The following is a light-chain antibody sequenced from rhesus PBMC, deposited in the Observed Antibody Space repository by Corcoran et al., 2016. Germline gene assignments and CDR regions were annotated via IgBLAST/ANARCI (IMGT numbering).Light chain of an antibody. CDR2: KTS. J-gene: IGKJ1*01. CDR3: QQYNSAPPT. Sequence: DIQMTQSPSSLSASVGDKVTITCRASQDISSWLAWYQQKPGKAPKLLIYKTSSLQSGVPSRFSGSGDGTDFTLTISSLQPEDFATYDCQQYNSAPPTFGQGTKVEIK. CDR1: QDISSW. V-gene: IGKV1-21*01.